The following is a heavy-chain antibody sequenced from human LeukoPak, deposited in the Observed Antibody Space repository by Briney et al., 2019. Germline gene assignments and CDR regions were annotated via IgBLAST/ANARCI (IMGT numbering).Heavy chain of an antibody. CDR1: GFSFSDAW. CDR2: IESKTDGGTT. V-gene: IGHV3-15*04. CDR3: TTYGSGRKFDY. J-gene: IGHJ4*02. D-gene: IGHD3-10*01. Sequence: GGSLRLSCAASGFSFSDAWMSWVRQIPGKGLEWVGRIESKTDGGTTDYAAPVKGRFTISRDDSTNTLYLQMNSPKSEDTAVYYCTTYGSGRKFDYWGQGILVTVSS.